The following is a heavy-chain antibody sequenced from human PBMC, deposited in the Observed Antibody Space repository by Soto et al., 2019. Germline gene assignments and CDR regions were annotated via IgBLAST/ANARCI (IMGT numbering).Heavy chain of an antibody. D-gene: IGHD3-10*01. V-gene: IGHV3-30-3*01. J-gene: IGHJ4*02. CDR1: GFTFSSYA. CDR2: ISYDGSNK. CDR3: ARDSHGSGSYSLHFDY. Sequence: QVQLVESGGGVVQPGRSLRLSCAASGFTFSSYAMHWVRQAPGKGLDWVAVISYDGSNKYYADSVKGRFTISRDNSKNTLYLQMNSLRAEDTAVYYCARDSHGSGSYSLHFDYWGQGTLVTVSS.